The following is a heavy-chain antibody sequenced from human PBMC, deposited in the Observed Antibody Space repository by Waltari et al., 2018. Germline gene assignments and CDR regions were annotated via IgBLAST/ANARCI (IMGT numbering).Heavy chain of an antibody. CDR2: INAGKGKT. Sequence: QVQLVQSGAEVKKPGASVKVSCKASGYTFTSYAMHWVRQAPGQRLEWMGWINAGKGKTKYSQKFQGRVTITRYTSASTAYMELSSLRSEDTAVYYCAREQGGLGAFDIWGQGTMVTVSS. CDR1: GYTFTSYA. D-gene: IGHD5-12*01. J-gene: IGHJ3*02. CDR3: AREQGGLGAFDI. V-gene: IGHV1-3*01.